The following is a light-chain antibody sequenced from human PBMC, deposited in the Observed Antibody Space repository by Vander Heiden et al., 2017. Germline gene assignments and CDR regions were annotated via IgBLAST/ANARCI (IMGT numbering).Light chain of an antibody. CDR3: MQGTHWPPS. J-gene: IGKJ4*01. Sequence: DVWMTQSPVSLSVSLGQRASSSCQASQSLVYTDGNTYLSWFHQRPGQSPRRLIYNAFNRASGVPDRFSGSGSGTDFTLEISRVEAEDVGVYYCMQGTHWPPSFGGGTKVEIK. CDR2: NAF. CDR1: QSLVYTDGNTY. V-gene: IGKV2-30*01.